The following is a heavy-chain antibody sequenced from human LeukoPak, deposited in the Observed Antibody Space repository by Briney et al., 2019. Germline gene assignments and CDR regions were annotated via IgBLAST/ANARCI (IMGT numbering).Heavy chain of an antibody. Sequence: PGGSLRLSCAASGFTFSSYAMNWVRQTPGKGLEWVSSISDSGASTYYADSVKGRFTISRDNSKNTLYLQMNSLRAEDTAVYYCAINIVVVVAATNYWGQGTLVTVSS. CDR3: AINIVVVVAATNY. CDR1: GFTFSSYA. D-gene: IGHD2-15*01. CDR2: ISDSGAST. V-gene: IGHV3-23*01. J-gene: IGHJ4*02.